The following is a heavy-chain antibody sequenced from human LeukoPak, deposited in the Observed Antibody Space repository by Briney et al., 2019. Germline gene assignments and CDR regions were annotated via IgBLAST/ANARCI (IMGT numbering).Heavy chain of an antibody. J-gene: IGHJ5*02. CDR2: IRYDGSNK. CDR3: AKDGCSSTSCYKSEWFDP. V-gene: IGHV3-30*02. D-gene: IGHD2-2*02. Sequence: GGSLRLSCAASGFTFSSYGMHWVRQAPGKGLEWVAFIRYDGSNKYYADSVKGRFTISRDNSKNTLYLQMNSLRAEDTAVYYCAKDGCSSTSCYKSEWFDPWGQGTLVTVSS. CDR1: GFTFSSYG.